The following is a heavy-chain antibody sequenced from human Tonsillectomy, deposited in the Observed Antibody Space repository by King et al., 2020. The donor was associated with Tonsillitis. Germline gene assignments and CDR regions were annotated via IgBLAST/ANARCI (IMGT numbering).Heavy chain of an antibody. J-gene: IGHJ4*02. Sequence: QLVPSGAEVKKPGSSVKVSCKASGGTFSSYGFSWVRQAPGQGLEWMGGIIPILGTTKYAQKFQGRVTITADASTSTAYMELSSLRSEDTAVYYCARGGQYGSGSYLPFDHWGQGTLVTVSS. V-gene: IGHV1-69*11. CDR3: ARGGQYGSGSYLPFDH. CDR1: GGTFSSYG. CDR2: IIPILGTT. D-gene: IGHD3-10*01.